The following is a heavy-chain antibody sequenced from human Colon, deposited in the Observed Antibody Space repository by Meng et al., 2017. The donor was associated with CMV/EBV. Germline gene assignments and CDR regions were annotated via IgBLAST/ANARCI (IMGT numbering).Heavy chain of an antibody. CDR2: IYSGGST. CDR3: AAQRRAGFDS. Sequence: EVQLVEPGGGLSQPGGSLRLSCSASGFTVSSHYMSWVRQAPGKGLEWVSVIYSGGSTYYADSVKGRFTISGDNAENTLYLQMDSLRVDDTAVYYCAAQRRAGFDSWGQGTLVTVSS. J-gene: IGHJ5*01. CDR1: GFTVSSHY. V-gene: IGHV3-53*01. D-gene: IGHD5-24*01.